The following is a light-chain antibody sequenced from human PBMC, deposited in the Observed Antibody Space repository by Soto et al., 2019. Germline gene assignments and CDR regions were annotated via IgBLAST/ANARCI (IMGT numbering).Light chain of an antibody. V-gene: IGLV1-51*01. CDR1: SSNIGNNY. Sequence: QSVLTQPPSVSAAPGQKVTISCSGSSSNIGNNYVSWYQQLPGTAPKLLIYDNNKRPSGIPDRFSGSKSGKSATLGITGLQTGDEADYYCGTWYSSLSAVVFGGGTKLTVL. CDR3: GTWYSSLSAVV. J-gene: IGLJ2*01. CDR2: DNN.